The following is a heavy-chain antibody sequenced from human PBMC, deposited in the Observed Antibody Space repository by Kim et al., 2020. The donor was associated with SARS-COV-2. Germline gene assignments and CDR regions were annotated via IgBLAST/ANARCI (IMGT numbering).Heavy chain of an antibody. CDR1: GGSFSGYY. Sequence: SETLSLTCAVYGGSFSGYYWSWIRQPPGKGLEWIGEINHSGSTNYNPSLKSRVTISVDTSKNQFSLKLSSVTAADTAVYYCARGHRSHYYDSSGYYYGYWGQGTLVTVSS. CDR2: INHSGST. V-gene: IGHV4-34*01. D-gene: IGHD3-22*01. J-gene: IGHJ4*02. CDR3: ARGHRSHYYDSSGYYYGY.